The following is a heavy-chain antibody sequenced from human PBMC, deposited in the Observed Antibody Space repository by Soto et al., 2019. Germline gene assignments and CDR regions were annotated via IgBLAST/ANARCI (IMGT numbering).Heavy chain of an antibody. CDR3: AKAGIVGATTGAFDI. Sequence: GGSLRLSCAASGFTFSSYGMHWVRQAPGKGLEWVAVISYDGSNKYYADSVKGRFTISRDNSKNTLYLQMNSLRAEDTAVYYCAKAGIVGATTGAFDIWGQGTMVTVS. CDR2: ISYDGSNK. V-gene: IGHV3-30*18. CDR1: GFTFSSYG. J-gene: IGHJ3*02. D-gene: IGHD1-26*01.